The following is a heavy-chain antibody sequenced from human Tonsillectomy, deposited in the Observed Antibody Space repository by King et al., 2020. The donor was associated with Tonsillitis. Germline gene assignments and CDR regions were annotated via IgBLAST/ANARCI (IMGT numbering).Heavy chain of an antibody. V-gene: IGHV3-30*18. Sequence: QLVQSGGGVVQPGRSLRLSCAASGFTFSNYGIHWVRQAPGKGLEWVAVISYDGSNKYYADSVKGRFTISRDNSKNTLYLKMNSLRAEDTAVYYCAKCPTKFYDGSGYWFRNWYFDLWGRGTLVTVSS. J-gene: IGHJ2*01. CDR1: GFTFSNYG. CDR3: AKCPTKFYDGSGYWFRNWYFDL. CDR2: ISYDGSNK. D-gene: IGHD3-22*01.